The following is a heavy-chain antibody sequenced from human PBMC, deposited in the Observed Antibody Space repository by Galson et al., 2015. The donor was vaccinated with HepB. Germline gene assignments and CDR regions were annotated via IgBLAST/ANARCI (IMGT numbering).Heavy chain of an antibody. CDR1: GFTFSSYA. Sequence: SLRLSCAASGFTFSSYAMHWVRQAPGKGLEWVAVISYDGSNKYYADSVKGRFTISRDNSKNTLYLQMNSLRAEDTAVYYCARSRNEGPGSPWYYYYYGMDVWGQGTTVTVSS. D-gene: IGHD1-1*01. CDR2: ISYDGSNK. J-gene: IGHJ6*02. CDR3: ARSRNEGPGSPWYYYYYGMDV. V-gene: IGHV3-30-3*01.